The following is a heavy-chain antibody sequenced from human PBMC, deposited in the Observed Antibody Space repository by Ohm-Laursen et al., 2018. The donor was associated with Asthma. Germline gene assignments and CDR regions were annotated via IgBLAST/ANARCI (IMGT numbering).Heavy chain of an antibody. V-gene: IGHV3-30*04. CDR2: ISYDGSNK. D-gene: IGHD2-2*01. CDR3: ARGFVVVPAAMGY. Sequence: SLRLSCAASGFTFSSYAMHWVRQAPGKGLEWVAVISYDGSNKYYADSVKGRFTISRDNSKNTLYLQMNSLRAEDTAVYYCARGFVVVPAAMGYWGQGTLVTVSS. CDR1: GFTFSSYA. J-gene: IGHJ4*02.